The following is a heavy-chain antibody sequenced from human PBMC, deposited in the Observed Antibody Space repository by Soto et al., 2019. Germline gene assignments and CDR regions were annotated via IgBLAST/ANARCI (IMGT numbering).Heavy chain of an antibody. Sequence: SETLSLTCTVSGGSISSGGYYWSWIRQHPGKGLEWIGYIYYSGSTYYNPSLKSRVTISVDTSKNQFSLELSSVTAADTAVYYCARALMGPFDYWGQGTLVTVSS. J-gene: IGHJ4*02. CDR2: IYYSGST. CDR1: GGSISSGGYY. V-gene: IGHV4-31*03. CDR3: ARALMGPFDY. D-gene: IGHD2-8*01.